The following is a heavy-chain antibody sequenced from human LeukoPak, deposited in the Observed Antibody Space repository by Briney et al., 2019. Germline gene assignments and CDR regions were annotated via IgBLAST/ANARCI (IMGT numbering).Heavy chain of an antibody. V-gene: IGHV4-39*07. CDR2: IYTSGST. CDR3: ARDRSGSYLDY. D-gene: IGHD1-26*01. CDR1: GGSISSNSYY. Sequence: PSETLSLTCAVSGGSISSNSYYWGWIRQPPGKGLEWIGRIYTSGSTNYNPSLKSRVTISVDTSKNQFSLKLSSVTAADTAVYYCARDRSGSYLDYWGQGTLVTVSS. J-gene: IGHJ4*02.